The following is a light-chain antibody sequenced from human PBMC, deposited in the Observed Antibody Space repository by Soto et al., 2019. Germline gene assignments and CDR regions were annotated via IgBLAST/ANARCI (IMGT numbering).Light chain of an antibody. CDR2: EVS. CDR1: SSDVGGYNY. CDR3: SSYTSSSTLVV. J-gene: IGLJ2*01. Sequence: QSALTQPASVSGSPGQSITISCTGTSSDVGGYNYVSWYQQHPGKAPKLMIYEVSNRPSGVSNRFSGSKSGNTASLTISGLLAEDEADYYCSSYTSSSTLVVFGGGTKLTFL. V-gene: IGLV2-14*01.